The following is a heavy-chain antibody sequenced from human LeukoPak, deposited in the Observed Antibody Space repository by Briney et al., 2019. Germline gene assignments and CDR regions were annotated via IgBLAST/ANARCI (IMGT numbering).Heavy chain of an antibody. V-gene: IGHV3-23*01. CDR2: ISGSGGNT. J-gene: IGHJ4*02. CDR1: GFTFSSYA. CDR3: AKDPEWELPHYFDY. D-gene: IGHD1-26*01. Sequence: GRSLRLSCAASGFTFSSYAMSWVRQAPGKGLEWVSAISGSGGNTYYADSVKGRFTISRDNSKSTLYLQMNSLRAEDTAVYYCAKDPEWELPHYFDYWGQGTLVTVSS.